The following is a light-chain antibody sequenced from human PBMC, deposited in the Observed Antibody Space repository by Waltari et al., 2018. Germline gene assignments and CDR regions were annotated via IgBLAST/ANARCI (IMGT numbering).Light chain of an antibody. J-gene: IGLJ1*01. Sequence: QSALTQPASVSGSPGQSNAISGTGTRSDIGDYDNVSWYQQHPGKAPKPMLYGVSSRPSGLSNRFSGSKSGNTASLTISGLQAEDEADYYCSSYTTNSTRVFGTGTKVTVL. CDR2: GVS. V-gene: IGLV2-14*01. CDR3: SSYTTNSTRV. CDR1: RSDIGDYDN.